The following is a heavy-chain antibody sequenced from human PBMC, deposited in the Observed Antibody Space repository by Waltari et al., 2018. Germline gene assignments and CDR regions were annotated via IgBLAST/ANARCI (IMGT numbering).Heavy chain of an antibody. V-gene: IGHV4-59*12. J-gene: IGHJ2*01. Sequence: QVQLQESGPGLVKPSETLSLTCTVPGGSISSYYWSWIRQPPGKGLEWIGYIYYSGSTNYNPSLKSRVTISVDTSKNQFSLKLSSVTAADTAVYYCARVRGEVRPYWYFDLWGRGTLVTVSS. CDR3: ARVRGEVRPYWYFDL. CDR1: GGSISSYY. CDR2: IYYSGST. D-gene: IGHD3-16*01.